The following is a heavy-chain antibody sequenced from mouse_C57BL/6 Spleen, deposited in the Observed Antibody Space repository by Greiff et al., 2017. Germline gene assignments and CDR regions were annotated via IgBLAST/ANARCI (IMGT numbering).Heavy chain of an antibody. J-gene: IGHJ4*01. CDR3: AKGAYYSNYLYAMDY. Sequence: VQLQQSGPELVKPGASVKISCKASGYAFSSSWMNWVKQRPGKGLEWIGRIYPGDGDTNYNGKFKGKATLTADKSSSTAYMQLSSLTSEDSAVYFCAKGAYYSNYLYAMDYWGQGTSGTVSS. V-gene: IGHV1-82*01. CDR1: GYAFSSSW. D-gene: IGHD2-5*01. CDR2: IYPGDGDT.